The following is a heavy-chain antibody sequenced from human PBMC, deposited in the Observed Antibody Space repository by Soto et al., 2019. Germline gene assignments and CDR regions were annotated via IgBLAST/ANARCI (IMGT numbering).Heavy chain of an antibody. D-gene: IGHD6-13*01. CDR1: GYTFTSYA. CDR2: INAGNGNT. CDR3: ARGESSSWYSLDY. Sequence: ASVKVSCKASGYTFTSYAMHWVRQAPGQRLEWMGWINAGNGNTKYSQKFQGRVTITRDTSASTAYMELSSLRSEDTAVYYCARGESSSWYSLDYWGQGTLVTSPQ. J-gene: IGHJ4*02. V-gene: IGHV1-3*01.